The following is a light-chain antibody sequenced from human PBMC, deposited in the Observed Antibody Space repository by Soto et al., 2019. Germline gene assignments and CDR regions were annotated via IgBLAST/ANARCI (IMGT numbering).Light chain of an antibody. V-gene: IGLV2-11*01. J-gene: IGLJ3*02. CDR3: CSYAGNKTVV. Sequence: QSALTQPRSVSGSPGQSVTISCTGTSSDVGGYIYVSWYQQYPAKAPKVMIYDVSRRPSGVPDRFSGSKSSNTASLTISGLQAEDEAVYYCCSYAGNKTVVFGGGTKLTVL. CDR1: SSDVGGYIY. CDR2: DVS.